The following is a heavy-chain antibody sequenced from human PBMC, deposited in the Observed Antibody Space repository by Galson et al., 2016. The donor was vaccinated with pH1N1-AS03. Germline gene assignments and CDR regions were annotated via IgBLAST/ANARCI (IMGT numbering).Heavy chain of an antibody. CDR1: GFTFNNAW. V-gene: IGHV3-15*01. Sequence: SLRLSCAASGFTFNNAWMSWVRQAPGKGLEWVGRIKSKTDGGTIDYAAPAKGRLTISRHDSIDTLFLQMSSLKTEDTAVYYCTATYCSSRDYCYYYWGQGTLVTVSS. J-gene: IGHJ4*02. CDR2: IKSKTDGGTI. D-gene: IGHD2-2*01. CDR3: TATYCSSRDYCYYY.